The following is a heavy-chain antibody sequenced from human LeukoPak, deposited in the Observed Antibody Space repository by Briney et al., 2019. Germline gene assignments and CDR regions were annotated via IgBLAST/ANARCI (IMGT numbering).Heavy chain of an antibody. CDR3: ARSGGASWPSDQ. CDR1: GGSVSHYY. D-gene: IGHD1-26*01. J-gene: IGHJ5*02. Sequence: SETLSLTCPVSGGSVSHYYWNWVRLPPGKQLVWIGCIHPSGSVHRNPSLESRVTISVDTSNNQFSLKLASVTAADTAVYYCARSGGASWPSDQWGQGTLVTVSS. CDR2: IHPSGSV. V-gene: IGHV4-59*02.